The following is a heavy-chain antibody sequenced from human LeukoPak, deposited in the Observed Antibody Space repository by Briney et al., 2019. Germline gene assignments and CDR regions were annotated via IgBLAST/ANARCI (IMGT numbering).Heavy chain of an antibody. CDR3: AKDSRGSGITLLEY. CDR2: ISWDGGST. D-gene: IGHD3-10*01. J-gene: IGHJ4*02. Sequence: GGSLRLSCAASGFTFSSYCMNWVRQAPGKGLEWVSLISWDGGSTYYADSVKGRFTISRDNSKNSLYLQMNSLRAEDTALYYCAKDSRGSGITLLEYWGQGTLVTVSS. V-gene: IGHV3-43D*03. CDR1: GFTFSSYC.